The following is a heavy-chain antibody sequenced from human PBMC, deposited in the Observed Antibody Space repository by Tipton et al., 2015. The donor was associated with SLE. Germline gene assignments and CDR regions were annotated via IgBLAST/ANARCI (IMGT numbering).Heavy chain of an antibody. V-gene: IGHV4-39*07. D-gene: IGHD3-16*02. J-gene: IGHJ4*02. Sequence: TLSLTCTVSGGSISSSSYYWGWIRQPPGKGLEWIGSIYHSGTAYYNPSLKSRVTISVDTSKNQFSLKLSSVTAADTAVYYCAKGLIMITFRGVIVFHPFDYWGQGTLVTVSS. CDR3: AKGLIMITFRGVIVFHPFDY. CDR2: IYHSGTA. CDR1: GGSISSSSYY.